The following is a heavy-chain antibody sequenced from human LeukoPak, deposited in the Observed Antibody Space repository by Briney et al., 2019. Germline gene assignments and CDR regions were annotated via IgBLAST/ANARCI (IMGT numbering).Heavy chain of an antibody. J-gene: IGHJ6*03. V-gene: IGHV4-59*01. CDR3: ARGVSRGYSYGRYYMDV. CDR1: GASITSYY. D-gene: IGHD5-18*01. CDR2: IYYSGST. Sequence: SETLSLTCAVSGASITSYYWTWIRQPPGKGLEWIGYIYYSGSTNNNPSLKSRVTISVDKSKNQISLKLSSVTAADTAVYYCARGVSRGYSYGRYYMDVWGKGTTVTVSS.